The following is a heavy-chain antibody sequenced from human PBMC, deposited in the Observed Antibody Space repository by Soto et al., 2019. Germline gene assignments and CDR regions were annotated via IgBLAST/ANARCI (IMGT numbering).Heavy chain of an antibody. CDR3: ATRMYSTSWYYFVS. CDR1: GFTFTNYA. D-gene: IGHD6-13*01. Sequence: EVQLLESGGGFVQPGGSLRLSCAASGFTFTNYALSWVRQAPGKGLEWVSTIGGGSGSTSYADSVKGRFSISRENSKNTWYLQMSVLRAEDTALYYCATRMYSTSWYYFVSWGQGALVTVSS. CDR2: IGGGSGST. V-gene: IGHV3-23*01. J-gene: IGHJ4*02.